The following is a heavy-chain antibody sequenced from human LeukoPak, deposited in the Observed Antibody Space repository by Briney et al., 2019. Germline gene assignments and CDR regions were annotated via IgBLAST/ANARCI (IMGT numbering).Heavy chain of an antibody. CDR2: IWFDGSKK. CDR3: ARVWGNFVLGSSYFAY. CDR1: GFTFSSYG. J-gene: IGHJ4*02. Sequence: GGSLRLSCAASGFTFSSYGFYWVRQPPGKGLEWVALIWFDGSKKYYADSVKGRFTISRDSAKSTLYLQMNSLRAEDTAVYYWARVWGNFVLGSSYFAYGGREPLAPVP. D-gene: IGHD3-16*01. V-gene: IGHV3-33*07.